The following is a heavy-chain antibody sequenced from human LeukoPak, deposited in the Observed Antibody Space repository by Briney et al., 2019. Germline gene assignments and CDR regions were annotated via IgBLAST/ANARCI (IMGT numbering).Heavy chain of an antibody. CDR2: INPTRNVT. Sequence: ASVKVSCQASAYTFTGHYIHWVRRAPGQGLKWMGWINPTRNVTKFSQKFQGRVTLACDKSTSTAYMELSGLTSDDTAVFFCAEEGFDAFDLWGQGTMVTVSS. CDR1: AYTFTGHY. V-gene: IGHV1-2*02. CDR3: AEEGFDAFDL. J-gene: IGHJ3*01.